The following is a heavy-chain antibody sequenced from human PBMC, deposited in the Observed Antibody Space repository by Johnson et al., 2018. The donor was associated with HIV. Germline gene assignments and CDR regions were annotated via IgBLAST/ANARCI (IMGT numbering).Heavy chain of an antibody. CDR2: IGTAGDT. D-gene: IGHD1-26*01. CDR3: AKGLGRYYEAFDI. J-gene: IGHJ3*02. V-gene: IGHV3-13*01. Sequence: MQLVESGGGLVQPGGSLRLSCAASGFTFSSYDMHWVRQATGKGLEWVSAIGTAGDTYYADSVKGRFTISRDNSKNTLYLQMNSLRVEDAAVYYCAKGLGRYYEAFDIWGQGTMVTVSS. CDR1: GFTFSSYD.